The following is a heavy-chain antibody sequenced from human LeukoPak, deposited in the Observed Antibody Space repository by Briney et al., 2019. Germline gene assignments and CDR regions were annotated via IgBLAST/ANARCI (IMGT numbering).Heavy chain of an antibody. Sequence: PGGSLRLSCAASGFTFSSYEMNWVRRAPGKGLEWVSYISRSGSSIYYADSVKGRFTISRDNAKNSLYLQMNSLRAEDTAVYYCAREAAGGYVFGEFDPWGQGTLVTVSS. CDR1: GFTFSSYE. CDR2: ISRSGSSI. CDR3: AREAAGGYVFGEFDP. V-gene: IGHV3-48*03. D-gene: IGHD5-12*01. J-gene: IGHJ5*02.